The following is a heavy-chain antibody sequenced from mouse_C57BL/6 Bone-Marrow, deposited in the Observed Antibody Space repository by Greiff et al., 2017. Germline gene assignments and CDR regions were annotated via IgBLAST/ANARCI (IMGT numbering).Heavy chain of an antibody. CDR1: GYTFTSYW. CDR2: IDPSDSYT. V-gene: IGHV1-69*01. CDR3: ARWGQLDY. Sequence: QVQLQQPGAELVMPGASLKLSCTASGYTFTSYWMHWVKQRPGQGLEWIGKIDPSDSYTNYNRKFKGKSTLTVDKSSSTAYMQLSSLTSEDSAVYYCARWGQLDYWGQGTTLTVSS. J-gene: IGHJ2*01.